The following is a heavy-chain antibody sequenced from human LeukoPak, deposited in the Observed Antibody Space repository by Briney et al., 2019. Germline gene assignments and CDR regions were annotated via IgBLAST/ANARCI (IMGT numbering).Heavy chain of an antibody. D-gene: IGHD1-26*01. J-gene: IGHJ5*02. CDR2: IYYSGST. V-gene: IGHV4-39*01. CDR1: GGSISSSSYY. CDR3: ARWWELLSWFDP. Sequence: SETLSLTCTVSGGSISSSSYYWGWIRQPPGKGLEWIGSIYYSGSTYCNPSLKSRVTISVDTSKNQFSLKLSSVTAADTAVYYCARWWELLSWFDPWGQGTLVTVSS.